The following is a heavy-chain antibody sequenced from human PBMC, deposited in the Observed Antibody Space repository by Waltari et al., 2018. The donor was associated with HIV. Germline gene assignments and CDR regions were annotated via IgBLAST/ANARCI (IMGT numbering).Heavy chain of an antibody. CDR2: INAGNGNT. Sequence: QVQLVQSGAEVKKPGASVKVAGKASGYPFTSYAIHWVLQAPGQRLEWMGWINAGNGNTKYSQNFQGSITITRDTSASTAYMELSSLRSEDTSVYYCASFNYYYDTSAYHYWGQGTLVTVSS. J-gene: IGHJ4*02. D-gene: IGHD3-22*01. CDR3: ASFNYYYDTSAYHY. CDR1: GYPFTSYA. V-gene: IGHV1-3*01.